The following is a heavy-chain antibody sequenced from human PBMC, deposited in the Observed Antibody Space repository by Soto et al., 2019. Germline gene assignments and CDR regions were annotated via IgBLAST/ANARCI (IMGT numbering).Heavy chain of an antibody. D-gene: IGHD2-15*01. Sequence: QITLRESGPTLVQPTQTLTLTCTLSGVSLTTSGVGVGWIRQPPGKALEWLALIYWDDDKRFSPSLKSRLAITRVTNKNHVVMTMTDTAPIDTAIYYCAHRQRTVVVGAPVVLWGQGSQVTVSS. J-gene: IGHJ4*02. V-gene: IGHV2-5*02. CDR2: IYWDDDK. CDR1: GVSLTTSGVG. CDR3: AHRQRTVVVGAPVVL.